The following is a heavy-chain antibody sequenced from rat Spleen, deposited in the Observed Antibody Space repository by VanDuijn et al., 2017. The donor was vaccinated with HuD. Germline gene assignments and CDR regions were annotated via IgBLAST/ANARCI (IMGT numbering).Heavy chain of an antibody. J-gene: IGHJ3*01. CDR2: ISHDGSGT. Sequence: EVQLVESGGGLVQPGRSLKLSCAASGFTFSNYGMAWVRQAPTKGLEWVATISHDGSGTDYRDSVKGRFTISRDNAKSTLYLQMNSLRSEDTATYYCARDNYDGTYYYGFAYWGQGTLVTVSS. CDR3: ARDNYDGTYYYGFAY. CDR1: GFTFSNYG. D-gene: IGHD1-12*02. V-gene: IGHV5-29*01.